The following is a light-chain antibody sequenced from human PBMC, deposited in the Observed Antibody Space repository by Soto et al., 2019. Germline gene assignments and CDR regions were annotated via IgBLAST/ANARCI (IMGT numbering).Light chain of an antibody. CDR2: DVT. J-gene: IGLJ1*01. V-gene: IGLV2-14*01. Sequence: QSVLTQPASVSGSPGQSNTISCTGTSSDVGAYNYVSWYQQHPGKAPKLMIYDVTNRPSGVSNRFSGSKSDNTASLTISGLQAEDEADYFCSSHSKLTPYVFGTGTKVTVL. CDR3: SSHSKLTPYV. CDR1: SSDVGAYNY.